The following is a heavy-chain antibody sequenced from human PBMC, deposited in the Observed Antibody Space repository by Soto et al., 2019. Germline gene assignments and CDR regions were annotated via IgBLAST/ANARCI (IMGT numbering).Heavy chain of an antibody. CDR1: GGSIGSGDYY. D-gene: IGHD3-22*01. V-gene: IGHV4-30-4*01. Sequence: QVQLQESGPGLVKPSQTLSLTCTVSGGSIGSGDYYWSWIRQPPGKGLEWIGYIYYTGSTYYNPSLKSRLTLSVDTSKNQLSLKLNSVTAADTAVYYCARAFDDSSGYYGGLGYWGQGTLVTVSS. CDR2: IYYTGST. CDR3: ARAFDDSSGYYGGLGY. J-gene: IGHJ4*02.